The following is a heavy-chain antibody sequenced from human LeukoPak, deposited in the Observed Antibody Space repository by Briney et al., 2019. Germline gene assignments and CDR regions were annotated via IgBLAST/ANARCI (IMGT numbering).Heavy chain of an antibody. D-gene: IGHD5-24*01. Sequence: SETLSLTCTVSGGSISSSSYYWGWIRQPPGTGLEWIGNIYYSGSTYYNPSLKSRVTISLDASKNQFSLKLNSVTAADTAVYYCARDNSVRDEAWWFNPWGQGTLVTVSS. CDR3: ARDNSVRDEAWWFNP. J-gene: IGHJ5*02. V-gene: IGHV4-39*07. CDR2: IYYSGST. CDR1: GGSISSSSYY.